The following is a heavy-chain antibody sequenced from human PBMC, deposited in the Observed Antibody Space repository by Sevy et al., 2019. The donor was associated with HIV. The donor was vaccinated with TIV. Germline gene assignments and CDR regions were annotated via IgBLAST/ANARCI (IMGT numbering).Heavy chain of an antibody. V-gene: IGHV3-30*18. CDR1: GFTFSSYG. CDR2: ISYDGSNK. CDR3: AKDRVPGGYNTNYYFDY. J-gene: IGHJ4*02. Sequence: GGSLRLSCAASGFTFSSYGMHWVRQAPGKGLEWVAIISYDGSNKYYADSVKGRFTISRDNSKNTLFLQMNSLRAEDTALYSCAKDRVPGGYNTNYYFDYWGQGTLVTVSS. D-gene: IGHD6-25*01.